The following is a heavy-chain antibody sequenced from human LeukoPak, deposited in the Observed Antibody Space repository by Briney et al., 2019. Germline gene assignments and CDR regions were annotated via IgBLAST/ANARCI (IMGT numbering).Heavy chain of an antibody. V-gene: IGHV3-74*01. CDR1: GFTFNIYW. J-gene: IGHJ6*02. D-gene: IGHD6-19*01. Sequence: GSLRLSCAASGFTFNIYWMHWVRQAPGKGLVWVSRINGDGSSTTYADSVKGRFTISRDNAKNSLYLQMNSLRAEDTAVYYCAREGSGQYYGMDVWGQGTTVTVSS. CDR3: AREGSGQYYGMDV. CDR2: INGDGSST.